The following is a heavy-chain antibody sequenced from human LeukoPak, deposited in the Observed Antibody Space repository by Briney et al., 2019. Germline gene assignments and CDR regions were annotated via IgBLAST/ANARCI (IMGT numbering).Heavy chain of an antibody. Sequence: SVKVSCKASGGTFSSYAISWVRQAPGQGLEWMGRIIPIFGTANYAQKFQGRVTITTDESTSTAYMELSSLRSEDTAVYYCARSLRLVVTGPDAFDIWGQGTMVTVSS. CDR1: GGTFSSYA. CDR3: ARSLRLVVTGPDAFDI. J-gene: IGHJ3*02. V-gene: IGHV1-69*05. CDR2: IIPIFGTA. D-gene: IGHD2-21*02.